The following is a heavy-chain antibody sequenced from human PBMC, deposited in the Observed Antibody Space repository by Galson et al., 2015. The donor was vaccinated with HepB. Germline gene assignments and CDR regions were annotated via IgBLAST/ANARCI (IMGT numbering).Heavy chain of an antibody. J-gene: IGHJ6*02. Sequence: SLRLSCAASGFTFRIYAMKWVRQAPGKGLEWVSSISGSGDSTYYADSVKGRFTISRDNSNNTLYLQMNSLRAEDTALYYCAKSYYSGSGNFLYYYYAMDVWGPGTPVTVSS. D-gene: IGHD3-10*01. V-gene: IGHV3-23*01. CDR2: ISGSGDST. CDR3: AKSYYSGSGNFLYYYYAMDV. CDR1: GFTFRIYA.